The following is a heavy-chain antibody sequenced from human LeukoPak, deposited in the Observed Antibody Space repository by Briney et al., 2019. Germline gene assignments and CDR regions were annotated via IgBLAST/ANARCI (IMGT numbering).Heavy chain of an antibody. CDR1: GGSFSGYY. CDR3: ASSNPGPYYYGMDV. V-gene: IGHV4-34*01. CDR2: INPSGGT. J-gene: IGHJ6*02. Sequence: SETLSLTCAVSGGSFSGYYWNWIRQPPGNGLEWIGEINPSGGTNYSPSLKSRVTISVDTSKNQFSLKLSSVTAADTAVYYCASSNPGPYYYGMDVWGQGTTVTVSS.